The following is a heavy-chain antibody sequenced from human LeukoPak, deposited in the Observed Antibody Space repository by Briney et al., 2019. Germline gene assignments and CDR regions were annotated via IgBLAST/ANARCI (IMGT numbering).Heavy chain of an antibody. V-gene: IGHV3-30*02. Sequence: GGSLRLSCAASGFTFSSYGMHWVRQAPGKGLEWVAFIRYDGSNKYYADSVKGRFTISRDNSKNTLYLQMNSLRAEDTAVYYCAKLWGGSYYEPDYYYYMDVWGKGTTVTVSS. CDR3: AKLWGGSYYEPDYYYYMDV. CDR2: IRYDGSNK. J-gene: IGHJ6*03. D-gene: IGHD1-26*01. CDR1: GFTFSSYG.